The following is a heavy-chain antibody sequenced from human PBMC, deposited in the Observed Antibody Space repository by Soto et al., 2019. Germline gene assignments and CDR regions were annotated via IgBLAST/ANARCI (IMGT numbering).Heavy chain of an antibody. CDR1: GFSVRSNY. V-gene: IGHV3-53*01. Sequence: GGSLRLSCAASGFSVRSNYLSWVRKAPGKGLEWVSEICPNENTNYADSVRGRFTISRDNSDNTVYLHMNTLTAEDTAVYYCAKQWGRDYFDYWGQGTLVTVSS. CDR2: ICPNENT. D-gene: IGHD3-16*01. CDR3: AKQWGRDYFDY. J-gene: IGHJ4*02.